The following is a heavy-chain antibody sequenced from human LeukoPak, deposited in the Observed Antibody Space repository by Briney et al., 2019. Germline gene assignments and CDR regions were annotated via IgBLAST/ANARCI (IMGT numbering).Heavy chain of an antibody. V-gene: IGHV1-46*01. J-gene: IGHJ4*02. CDR2: INPSGGST. CDR3: ARGRGYQLLGGTFDY. D-gene: IGHD2-2*01. Sequence: ASVKVSCKASGYTFTSYYMHWVRHAPGQGLEWMGKINPSGGSTSYAQKFQGRVTMTRDTSTSTVYMELSSLRSEDTGVYYCARGRGYQLLGGTFDYWGQGTLVTVSS. CDR1: GYTFTSYY.